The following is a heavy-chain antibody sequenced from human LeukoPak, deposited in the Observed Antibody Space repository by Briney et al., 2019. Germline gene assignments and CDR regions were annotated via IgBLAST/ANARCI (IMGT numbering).Heavy chain of an antibody. CDR2: TSGSGRSI. Sequence: GGSLRLSCAASGFTFSSYAMSWVRQAPGKGLEWVSGTSGSGRSIHYADSVKGRFTISRDNSKNTLYLQMNSLRADDTAVYYCAKDMNSWRDGSGLGDYFDYWGQGTLLTVSS. V-gene: IGHV3-23*01. CDR1: GFTFSSYA. J-gene: IGHJ4*02. D-gene: IGHD6-19*01. CDR3: AKDMNSWRDGSGLGDYFDY.